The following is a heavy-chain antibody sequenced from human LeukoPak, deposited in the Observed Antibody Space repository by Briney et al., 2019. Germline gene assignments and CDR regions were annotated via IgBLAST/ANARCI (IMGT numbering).Heavy chain of an antibody. J-gene: IGHJ4*02. V-gene: IGHV3-48*01. Sequence: GGSLRLSCAASGFTFSSYSMNWVRQAPGKGLEWVSYISSSSSTIYYADSAKGRFTISRDNSKNTLYVQISSLRVEDTAIYYCARAMVRGVPFDCWGQGTLVTVSS. D-gene: IGHD3-10*01. CDR2: ISSSSSTI. CDR1: GFTFSSYS. CDR3: ARAMVRGVPFDC.